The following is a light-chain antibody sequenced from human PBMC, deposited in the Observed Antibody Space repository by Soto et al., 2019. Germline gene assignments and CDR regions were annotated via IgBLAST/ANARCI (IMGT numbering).Light chain of an antibody. CDR3: AAWDDSLNGVV. V-gene: IGLV1-44*01. Sequence: QSVLTQPPSASGTPGQRVTISRSGSISNIGSNTVNWYQQLPGTAPKLLIYSNNQRPSGVPDRFSGSKSGTSASLAISGLQSEDEADYYCAAWDDSLNGVVFGGGTKLTVL. CDR1: ISNIGSNT. J-gene: IGLJ2*01. CDR2: SNN.